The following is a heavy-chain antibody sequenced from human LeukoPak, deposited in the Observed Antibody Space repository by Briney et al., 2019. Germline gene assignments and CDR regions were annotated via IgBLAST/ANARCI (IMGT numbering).Heavy chain of an antibody. CDR1: GYTFTSNG. V-gene: IGHV1-18*04. CDR3: ARDGRGAGGLQGFDP. D-gene: IGHD3-10*01. Sequence: ASVKVSCKASGYTFTSNGISWVRQAPGQGLEWMGWISAYNGNTNYAQKLQGRVTMTTDTSTSTAYMELRSLRSDDTAVYYCARDGRGAGGLQGFDPWGQGTLVTVSS. CDR2: ISAYNGNT. J-gene: IGHJ5*02.